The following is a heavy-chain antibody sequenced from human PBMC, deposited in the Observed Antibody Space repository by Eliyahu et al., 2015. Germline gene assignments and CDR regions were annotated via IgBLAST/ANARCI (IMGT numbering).Heavy chain of an antibody. CDR1: GGSISGHY. D-gene: IGHD4/OR15-4a*01. V-gene: IGHV4-59*11. CDR3: VRDMVYSAGWYFDY. Sequence: QVQLQESGPGLVKPSETLSVTCTVXGGSISGHYWSWIRQPPGKGLEWVWYIYYRWNTNYNPPLKSRVTISLDTSKNQVFLRLTSVTAADTAVYYCVRDMVYSAGWYFDYWGQGTLVSVSS. CDR2: IYYRWNT. J-gene: IGHJ4*02.